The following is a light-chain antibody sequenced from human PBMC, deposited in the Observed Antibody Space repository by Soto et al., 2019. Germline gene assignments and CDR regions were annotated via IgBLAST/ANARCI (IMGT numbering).Light chain of an antibody. J-gene: IGKJ2*01. CDR1: QTINNW. Sequence: DLQMTQSPSTLPASVGDRVTITCRASQTINNWLAWYQQKPGKAPKLLIYKTSSLQRGVPSRISDSGSGAQFTRTNSCLQPDDFATCYHQQYSSYYLYTLGEETKVESK. CDR3: QQYSSYYLYT. CDR2: KTS. V-gene: IGKV1-5*03.